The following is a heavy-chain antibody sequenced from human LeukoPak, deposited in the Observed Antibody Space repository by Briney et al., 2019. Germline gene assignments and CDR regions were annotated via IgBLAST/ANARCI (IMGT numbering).Heavy chain of an antibody. J-gene: IGHJ3*02. Sequence: PGGSLRLSRAASGFTFSSYAMHWVRQAPGKGLEWVAVISYDGSNKYYADSVKGRFTISRDNSKNTLYLQMNSLRAEDTAVYYCAGGHCSSTSCHTPTDAFDIWGQGTMVTVSS. CDR3: AGGHCSSTSCHTPTDAFDI. CDR1: GFTFSSYA. V-gene: IGHV3-30*04. D-gene: IGHD2-2*02. CDR2: ISYDGSNK.